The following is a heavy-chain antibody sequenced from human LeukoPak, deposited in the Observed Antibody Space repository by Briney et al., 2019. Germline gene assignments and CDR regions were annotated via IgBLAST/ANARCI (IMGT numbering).Heavy chain of an antibody. D-gene: IGHD6-6*01. CDR1: GGSITSAY. CDR3: ARLSAARTAGYYYYGMDV. J-gene: IGHJ6*02. CDR2: ISYSGST. Sequence: SETPSLTCTVSGGSITSAYWSWVRQPPGKGLEWIGYISYSGSTNYNPSLKSRVTISVDTSKNQFSLKLSSVTAADTAVYYCARLSAARTAGYYYYGMDVWGQGTTVTVSS. V-gene: IGHV4-59*08.